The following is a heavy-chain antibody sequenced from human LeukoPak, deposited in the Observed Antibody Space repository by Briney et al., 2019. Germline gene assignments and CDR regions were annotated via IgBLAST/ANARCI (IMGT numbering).Heavy chain of an antibody. Sequence: GGSLRLSCAASGFTFSSYGMHWVRQAPGKGLEWVAFIRYDGSNKYFADSVKGRFTISRDSFKNTLYLQMNSLRVDDTAVYYCAKDGTRGIRFGKIPHYFDYWGQGTLVTVSS. CDR1: GFTFSSYG. J-gene: IGHJ4*02. D-gene: IGHD3-10*01. CDR2: IRYDGSNK. CDR3: AKDGTRGIRFGKIPHYFDY. V-gene: IGHV3-30*02.